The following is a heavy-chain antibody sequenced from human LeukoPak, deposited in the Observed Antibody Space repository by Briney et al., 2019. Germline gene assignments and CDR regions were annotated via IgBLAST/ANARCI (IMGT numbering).Heavy chain of an antibody. V-gene: IGHV3-64D*06. J-gene: IGHJ5*02. Sequence: GGSLRLSCSAPGFTFSSYAMHWVRQAPGKGLEYVSAISSNGGSTYYADSVKGRFTISRDNSKNTLYLQMSSLRAEDTAVYYCVKSRDYDILTGYLNWFDPWGQGTLVTVSS. CDR1: GFTFSSYA. CDR3: VKSRDYDILTGYLNWFDP. D-gene: IGHD3-9*01. CDR2: ISSNGGST.